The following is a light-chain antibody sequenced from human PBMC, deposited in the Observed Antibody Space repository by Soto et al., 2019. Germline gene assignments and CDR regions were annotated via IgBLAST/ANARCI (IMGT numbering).Light chain of an antibody. J-gene: IGLJ2*01. Sequence: SYELTQPPSVSVAPGKTAKITCGGNNIGSKSVHWYEQKPGQAPVLVIYYDSARPSGIPERFSGSNSGNTASLSIGRVEAGDEADYYCQVWDSSSDHVVXGGGTKLTVL. CDR3: QVWDSSSDHVV. CDR2: YDS. CDR1: NIGSKS. V-gene: IGLV3-21*04.